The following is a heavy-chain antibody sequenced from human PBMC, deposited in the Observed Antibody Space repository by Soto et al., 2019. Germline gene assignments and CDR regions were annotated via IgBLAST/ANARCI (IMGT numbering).Heavy chain of an antibody. D-gene: IGHD2-2*01. J-gene: IGHJ3*02. Sequence: EVQLLESGGGLVQPGGSLRLSCAASGFTFSSYAMSWVRQAPGKGLEWVSAISGSGGSTYYADSVKGRFTSSRDNSKNTLYLQMNSLRAEDTAVYYCAKLLGYCSSTSCYADAFDIWGQGTMVTVSS. CDR2: ISGSGGST. V-gene: IGHV3-23*01. CDR3: AKLLGYCSSTSCYADAFDI. CDR1: GFTFSSYA.